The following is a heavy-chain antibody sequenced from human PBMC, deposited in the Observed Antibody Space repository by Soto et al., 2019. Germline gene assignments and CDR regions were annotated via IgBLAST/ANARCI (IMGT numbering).Heavy chain of an antibody. D-gene: IGHD6-6*01. CDR2: IYYSGST. Sequence: PSETLSLTCTVSGGSISSSSYYWGWIRQPPGKGLEWIGSIYYSGSTYYNPSLKSRVTISVDTSKNQFSLKLSSVTAADTAVYYCASNEYSSPTAVDYWGQGTLVTVSS. V-gene: IGHV4-39*01. CDR3: ASNEYSSPTAVDY. CDR1: GGSISSSSYY. J-gene: IGHJ4*02.